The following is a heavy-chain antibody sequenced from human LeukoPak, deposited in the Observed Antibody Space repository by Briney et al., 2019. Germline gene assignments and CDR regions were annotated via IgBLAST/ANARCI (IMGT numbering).Heavy chain of an antibody. CDR1: GFTFSRYG. J-gene: IGHJ4*02. Sequence: GGSLRLSCAASGFTFSRYGMHWVRQAPGKGLEWVAVIWNDGSNKYYADSVKGRFTISRDNSQNTLYLQMNSLRAEDTAVYYCATHYYGSSGYLSPDYWGQGTLVTVSS. D-gene: IGHD3-22*01. CDR2: IWNDGSNK. CDR3: ATHYYGSSGYLSPDY. V-gene: IGHV3-30*02.